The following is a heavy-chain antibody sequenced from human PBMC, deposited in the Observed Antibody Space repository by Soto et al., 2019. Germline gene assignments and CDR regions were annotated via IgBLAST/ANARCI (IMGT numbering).Heavy chain of an antibody. J-gene: IGHJ5*02. CDR1: VGSISSGDYY. CDR2: IYYSGST. D-gene: IGHD5-12*01. Sequence: SETLYLTCTFSVGSISSGDYYCSWIRQPPGKGLEWIGYIYYSGSTYYNPSLKSRVTISVDTSKNQFSLKLSSVTAADTAVYYCARGHLSGYHPTLNWFQLWCQATRDTVS. V-gene: IGHV4-30-4*01. CDR3: ARGHLSGYHPTLNWFQL.